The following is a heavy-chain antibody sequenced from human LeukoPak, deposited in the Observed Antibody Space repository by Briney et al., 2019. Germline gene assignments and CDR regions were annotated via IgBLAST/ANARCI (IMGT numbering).Heavy chain of an antibody. CDR1: GGSISSSDCY. D-gene: IGHD4-11*01. CDR3: ARDLHDYYYFYMDV. Sequence: PSETLSLTCTVSGGSISSSDCYWGWIRQPPGKGLEWIGSIYYSGSTYYKPSLKSRVTISVDTSKNQFSLKLSSVTAADTAVYYCARDLHDYYYFYMDVWGKGTTVTVSS. J-gene: IGHJ6*03. V-gene: IGHV4-39*07. CDR2: IYYSGST.